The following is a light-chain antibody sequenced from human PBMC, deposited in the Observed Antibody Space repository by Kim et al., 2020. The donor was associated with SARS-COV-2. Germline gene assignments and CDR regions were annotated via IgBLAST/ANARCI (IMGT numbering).Light chain of an antibody. CDR2: DAS. CDR3: RHRDDWPLT. V-gene: IGKV3-11*01. CDR1: RRVDSY. Sequence: PRERTAPPCWASRRVDSYLVSCQQQPGRPPTLLISDASTRTAGIPARLCGSGSGTDFTPPISSREPADYSVYYCRHRDDWPLTFGGGTKVDIK. J-gene: IGKJ4*01.